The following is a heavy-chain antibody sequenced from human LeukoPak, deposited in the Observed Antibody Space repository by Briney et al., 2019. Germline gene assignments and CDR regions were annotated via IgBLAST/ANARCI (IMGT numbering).Heavy chain of an antibody. CDR2: IYYSGST. CDR3: ARLIPDSSYYDFWSGSHPDY. J-gene: IGHJ4*02. Sequence: SETLSLTCTVSGGSISSSGYYWGWFRQPPGKGLEWIGSIYYSGSTYYNPSLKSRVTISVDTSKNQFSLKLSSVTAADTAVYYCARLIPDSSYYDFWSGSHPDYWGQGTLVTVSS. V-gene: IGHV4-39*01. D-gene: IGHD3-3*01. CDR1: GGSISSSGYY.